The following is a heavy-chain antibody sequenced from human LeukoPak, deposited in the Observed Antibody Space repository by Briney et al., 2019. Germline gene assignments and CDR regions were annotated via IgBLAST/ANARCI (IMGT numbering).Heavy chain of an antibody. CDR2: IGPSNGDT. Sequence: GASVKVSCKASGYTFTGYYLHWVRQALGLGLEWMGWIGPSNGDTSYAQKFQGRVTMTWDTSISTVYMELSGLTSDDTAVYYCTRDGWFGDLQYSHRNWFYPWGQGTLVTVSS. CDR1: GYTFTGYY. CDR3: TRDGWFGDLQYSHRNWFYP. V-gene: IGHV1-2*02. J-gene: IGHJ5*02. D-gene: IGHD3-10*01.